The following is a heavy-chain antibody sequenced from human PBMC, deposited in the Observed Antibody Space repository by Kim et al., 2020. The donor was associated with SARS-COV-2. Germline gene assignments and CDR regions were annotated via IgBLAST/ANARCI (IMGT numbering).Heavy chain of an antibody. CDR1: GFTFSSYW. J-gene: IGHJ6*02. Sequence: GGSLRLSCAASGFTFSSYWMRWVRQAPGKGLEWVANIKQDGSEKYYVDSVKGRFTISRDNAKNSLYLQMNSLRAEDTAVYYCARDKGRRITIFGVVIPYYYGMDVWGQGTTVTVSS. CDR3: ARDKGRRITIFGVVIPYYYGMDV. V-gene: IGHV3-7*01. D-gene: IGHD3-3*01. CDR2: IKQDGSEK.